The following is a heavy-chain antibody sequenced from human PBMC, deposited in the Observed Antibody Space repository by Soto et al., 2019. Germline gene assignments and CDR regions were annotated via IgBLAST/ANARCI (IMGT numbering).Heavy chain of an antibody. D-gene: IGHD3-22*01. CDR1: GYSFATYG. CDR2: ISAHNGDT. CDR3: ATEPIYYNDGSGYYPLGH. V-gene: IGHV1-18*04. J-gene: IGHJ4*02. Sequence: ASVKVSCKASGYSFATYGFSWVRQAPGQGLECVGWISAHNGDTHYSQKFQGRVTLTTDTSTNTGYMELRSLTSDDTAVYFCATEPIYYNDGSGYYPLGHWGQGTLVTAPQ.